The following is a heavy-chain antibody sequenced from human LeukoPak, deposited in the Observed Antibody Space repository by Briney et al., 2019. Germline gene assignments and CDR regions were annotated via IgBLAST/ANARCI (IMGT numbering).Heavy chain of an antibody. D-gene: IGHD1-26*01. V-gene: IGHV4-31*02. CDR1: GFSFSSYE. J-gene: IGHJ4*02. CDR2: TSYSEGT. CDR3: AAADWESFYFDS. Sequence: LRLSCAASGFSFSSYEMNWIRQHPGKGLEWIGFTSYSEGTYYNPSLMSRITISVDRSQNQFSLKMRDVTAADTAVYFCAAADWESFYFDSWGQGALVAVSS.